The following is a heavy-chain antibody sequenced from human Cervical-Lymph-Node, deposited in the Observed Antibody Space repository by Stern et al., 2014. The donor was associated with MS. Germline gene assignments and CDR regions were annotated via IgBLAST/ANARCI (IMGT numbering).Heavy chain of an antibody. CDR3: ARVRGDFWSLDGDY. CDR2: INRDGSSI. V-gene: IGHV3-74*01. D-gene: IGHD3-3*01. Sequence: EVQLVESGGGLVQPGGSLRLSCAASGFTFSSYWMHWVRQVPGKGLVWVSRINRDGSSISDADSVKGRCTISRDNAKNTLYLQMNSLRAEDTAVYYCARVRGDFWSLDGDYWGQGTLVTVSS. CDR1: GFTFSSYW. J-gene: IGHJ4*02.